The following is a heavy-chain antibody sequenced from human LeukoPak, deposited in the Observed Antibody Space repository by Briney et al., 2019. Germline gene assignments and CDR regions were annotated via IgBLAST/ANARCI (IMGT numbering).Heavy chain of an antibody. Sequence: GGSLRLSCAASGFTFSSYWMRWVRQAPGKGLVWVSRINSDGSSTSYADSVKGRFTISRDNAKNTLYLQMNSLRAEDTAVYYCARPGHIYCSGGSCYGTYWDYWGQGTLVTVSS. V-gene: IGHV3-74*01. J-gene: IGHJ4*02. CDR1: GFTFSSYW. CDR2: INSDGSST. CDR3: ARPGHIYCSGGSCYGTYWDY. D-gene: IGHD2-15*01.